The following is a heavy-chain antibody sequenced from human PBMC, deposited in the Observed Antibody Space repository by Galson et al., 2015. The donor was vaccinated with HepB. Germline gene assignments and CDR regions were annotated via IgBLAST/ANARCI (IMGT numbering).Heavy chain of an antibody. V-gene: IGHV3-30*04. CDR2: ISYDGSDK. J-gene: IGHJ4*02. Sequence: SLRLSCAASGFTFSSYAMHWVRQTPGKGLEWVAIISYDGSDKSYADSVKGRFTISRDNSRDTLYLQMNSLRVEDTAVYYCAREKGQGGWNELGDYWGQGTMVTVSS. D-gene: IGHD1-1*01. CDR3: AREKGQGGWNELGDY. CDR1: GFTFSSYA.